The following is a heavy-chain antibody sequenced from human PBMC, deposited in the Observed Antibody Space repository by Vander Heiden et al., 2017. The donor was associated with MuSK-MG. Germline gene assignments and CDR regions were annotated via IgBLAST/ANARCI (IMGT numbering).Heavy chain of an antibody. D-gene: IGHD3-3*01. V-gene: IGHV3-21*01. Sequence: APGKGLEWVSSISKGSTYIYHADSVKGRFTIARDNAKNLLYLQMNSLRVEDTAVYDCARNLWSGYCFSDDWGQGTLAIVSS. CDR2: ISKGSTYI. J-gene: IGHJ4*02. CDR3: ARNLWSGYCFSDD.